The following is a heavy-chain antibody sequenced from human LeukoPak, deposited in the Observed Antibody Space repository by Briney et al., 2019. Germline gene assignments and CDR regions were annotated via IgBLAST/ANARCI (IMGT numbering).Heavy chain of an antibody. CDR3: ARHQRYSYGGAYNWFDP. V-gene: IGHV4-39*01. J-gene: IGHJ5*02. D-gene: IGHD5-18*01. Sequence: SETLSLTCTVSGGSISSSSYYWGCIRQPPGKGPEWVGSIYYNGSTYYNPSLKSRVTISVDTSKSQFSLKLSSVTAADTAVYYCARHQRYSYGGAYNWFDPWGQGTLVTVSS. CDR1: GGSISSSSYY. CDR2: IYYNGST.